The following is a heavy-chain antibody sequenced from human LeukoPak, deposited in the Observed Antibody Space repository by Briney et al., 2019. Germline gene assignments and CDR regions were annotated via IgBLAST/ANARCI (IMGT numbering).Heavy chain of an antibody. CDR3: ARFYCSISDCYGQTNWFDP. Sequence: ASVKVSCKAAGYTFTGHYLHWVLQAPGQGLEWMGWINPKSGGSNYAPKFEGRVTMTRDTSITTAYMELHRLTSDDTAVYYCARFYCSISDCYGQTNWFDPWGQGTLVTVSS. CDR1: GYTFTGHY. D-gene: IGHD2-2*01. V-gene: IGHV1-2*02. CDR2: INPKSGGS. J-gene: IGHJ5*02.